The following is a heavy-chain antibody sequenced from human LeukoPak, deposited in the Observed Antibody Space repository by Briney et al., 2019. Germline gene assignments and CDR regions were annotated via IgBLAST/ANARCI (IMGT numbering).Heavy chain of an antibody. V-gene: IGHV4-59*01. D-gene: IGHD2-15*01. J-gene: IGHJ3*02. CDR1: GGSISSYC. Sequence: TSETLSLTCTVSGGSISSYCWSWIRQSPGKGLELIGYIYYSGTTNYSPSLKSRVSISVDTSKKQFSLKLSSVTAADTAVYYCARSPGGGFDIWGQGTMVTVSS. CDR2: IYYSGTT. CDR3: ARSPGGGFDI.